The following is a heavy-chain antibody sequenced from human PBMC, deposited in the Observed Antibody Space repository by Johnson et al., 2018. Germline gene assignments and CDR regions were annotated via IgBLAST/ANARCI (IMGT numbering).Heavy chain of an antibody. CDR3: ARGHSSGLSSAEYCQH. CDR1: EFNFSDYY. Sequence: QVQLQESGPGLVKPGGSLRLSCAASEFNFSDYYMNLIRQAPGKGLEWVSYISRRATDIYYADSVKGRFTISRDNAKNSLFLQVNSLGAEDTAVYHCARGHSSGLSSAEYCQHWGQGTLVTVSS. D-gene: IGHD6-19*01. V-gene: IGHV3-11*04. CDR2: ISRRATDI. J-gene: IGHJ1*01.